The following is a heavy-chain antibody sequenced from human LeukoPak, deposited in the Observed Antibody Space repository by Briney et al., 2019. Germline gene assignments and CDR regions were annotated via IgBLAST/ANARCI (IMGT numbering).Heavy chain of an antibody. CDR3: AREATYYYDSSGYSSEIDY. Sequence: SGTLSLTCAVSGGSISSSNWWSWVRQPPGKGLEWIGEIYHSGSTNHNPSLKSRVTISVDKSKNQFSLKLSSVTAADTAVYYCAREATYYYDSSGYSSEIDYWGQGTLVTVSS. J-gene: IGHJ4*02. CDR2: IYHSGST. D-gene: IGHD3-22*01. V-gene: IGHV4-4*02. CDR1: GGSISSSNW.